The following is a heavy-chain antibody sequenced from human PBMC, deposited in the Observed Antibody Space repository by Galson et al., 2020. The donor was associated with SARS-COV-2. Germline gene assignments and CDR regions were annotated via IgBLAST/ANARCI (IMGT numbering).Heavy chain of an antibody. D-gene: IGHD4-17*01. J-gene: IGHJ4*02. CDR2: ISGGGGST. V-gene: IGHV3-23*01. CDR3: AKDRGNDYGDQLDF. CDR1: GLTFSRYA. Sequence: GESPKIPCAASGLTFSRYAMAWVRQAPGKGLEWVSGISGGGGSTYYPDSVKGRFTISRDISQNTVYLQMSSRRAEDTAVYYCAKDRGNDYGDQLDFWGQGTQVTVSS.